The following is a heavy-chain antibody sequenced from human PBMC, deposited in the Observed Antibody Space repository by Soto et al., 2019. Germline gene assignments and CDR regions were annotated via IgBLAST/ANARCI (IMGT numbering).Heavy chain of an antibody. J-gene: IGHJ4*02. Sequence: PSETLSLTCAVSGYSISSDYYWGWIRRPPGKGLEWIGSISHSGSAYYNPSLKTRVTMSVDTSKNQFSLKLSSVTAADTALYYCARGLSGGFDYWGQGTLVTVSS. CDR2: ISHSGSA. D-gene: IGHD7-27*01. V-gene: IGHV4-38-2*01. CDR1: GYSISSDYY. CDR3: ARGLSGGFDY.